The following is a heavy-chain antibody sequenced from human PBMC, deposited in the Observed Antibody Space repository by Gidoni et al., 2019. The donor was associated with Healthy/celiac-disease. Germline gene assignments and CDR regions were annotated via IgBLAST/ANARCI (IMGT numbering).Heavy chain of an antibody. CDR1: GGSFSRYY. J-gene: IGHJ3*02. CDR2: INHSGST. Sequence: QVQLQQWGAGLLKPSETLSLTCAVYGGSFSRYYWRWIRQPPGKGLEWIGEINHSGSTNYNPSLKSRVTISVDTSKNQFSLKLSSVTAADTAVYYCARGGYSGYEDAFDIWGQGTMVTVSS. V-gene: IGHV4-34*01. CDR3: ARGGYSGYEDAFDI. D-gene: IGHD5-12*01.